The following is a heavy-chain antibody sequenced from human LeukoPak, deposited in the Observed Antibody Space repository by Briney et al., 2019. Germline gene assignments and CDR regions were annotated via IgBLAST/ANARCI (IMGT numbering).Heavy chain of an antibody. D-gene: IGHD3-10*01. V-gene: IGHV3-23*01. CDR1: GFTFSSYA. CDR3: AKGYYYGDSRIDY. CDR2: IPRNGGST. J-gene: IGHJ4*02. Sequence: PGGPLRLSCAASGFTFSSYAMSWVRQAPGKGLEWVSSIPRNGGSTYYADSVKGRFTISRDNPKNTLYLQMSTLRAEDTAVYYCAKGYYYGDSRIDYWGQGTLVTVSS.